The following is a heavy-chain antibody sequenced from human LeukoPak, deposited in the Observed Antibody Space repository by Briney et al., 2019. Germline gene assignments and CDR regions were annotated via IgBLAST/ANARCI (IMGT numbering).Heavy chain of an antibody. D-gene: IGHD3-10*01. CDR2: IKQDGSEK. Sequence: PGGSLRLSCAASGFTFSSYWMSWVRQAPGKGLEWVANIKQDGSEKYYVDSVKGRFTISRDNAKNSLYLQMNSLRAEDTAVYYCARDLSVTMVRGVMEGAAFDIWGQGTMVTVSS. V-gene: IGHV3-7*01. J-gene: IGHJ3*02. CDR1: GFTFSSYW. CDR3: ARDLSVTMVRGVMEGAAFDI.